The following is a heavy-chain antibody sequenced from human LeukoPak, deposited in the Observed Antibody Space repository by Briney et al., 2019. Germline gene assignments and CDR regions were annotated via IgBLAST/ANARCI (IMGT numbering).Heavy chain of an antibody. CDR1: GYTFINYF. CDR3: AREGDHYKDFDY. CDR2: INPRSAGT. V-gene: IGHV1-46*01. D-gene: IGHD5-24*01. J-gene: IGHJ4*02. Sequence: ASVKVSCKASGYTFINYFIHWVRQAPGHGLEWMGVINPRSAGTTYAQKFQGRVTMTRDTSTRTVYLELSSLRSEDTAVFYSAREGDHYKDFDYWGQGALVTVSS.